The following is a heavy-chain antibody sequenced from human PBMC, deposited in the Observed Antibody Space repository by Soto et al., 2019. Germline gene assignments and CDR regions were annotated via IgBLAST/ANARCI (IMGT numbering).Heavy chain of an antibody. CDR1: GYTFTSYA. CDR3: VRTHVSATGIDWFDP. D-gene: IGHD6-13*01. V-gene: IGHV1-3*01. CDR2: INAANGDT. J-gene: IGHJ5*02. Sequence: ASVKVSCKASGYTFTSYAIHWVRQAPGQRLEWMGWINAANGDTKYSPKFQGRVTITRDTSASTAYMELSSLRSEDAAMYYCVRTHVSATGIDWFDPWGQGTLVTVSS.